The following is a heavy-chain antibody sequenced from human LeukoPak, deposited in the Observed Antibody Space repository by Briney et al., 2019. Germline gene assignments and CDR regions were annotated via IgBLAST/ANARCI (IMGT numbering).Heavy chain of an antibody. CDR1: GFTFSSYG. CDR2: IWYDGSNK. CDR3: ARSPGSDPNFDY. V-gene: IGHV3-33*01. D-gene: IGHD6-19*01. J-gene: IGHJ4*02. Sequence: GRSLRLSCAASGFTFSSYGMDWVRQAPGKGLEWVAVIWYDGSNKYYADSVKGRFTISRDNSKNTLYLQMNSLRAEDTAVYYCARSPGSDPNFDYWGQGTLVTVPS.